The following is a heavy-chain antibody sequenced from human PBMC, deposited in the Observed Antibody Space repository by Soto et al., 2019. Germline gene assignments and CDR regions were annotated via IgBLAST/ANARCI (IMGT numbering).Heavy chain of an antibody. V-gene: IGHV4-59*01. Sequence: PSETLSLTCTASGGSISSYYWSWIRQPPEKRLEWIGYIYYSGSTNYSPSLKSRVTISVDTSKNQFSLKLSSVTAADTAVYYCARGEVDYYGSGRRRYFQHWGQGTLVTVSS. CDR2: IYYSGST. CDR1: GGSISSYY. D-gene: IGHD3-10*01. CDR3: ARGEVDYYGSGRRRYFQH. J-gene: IGHJ1*01.